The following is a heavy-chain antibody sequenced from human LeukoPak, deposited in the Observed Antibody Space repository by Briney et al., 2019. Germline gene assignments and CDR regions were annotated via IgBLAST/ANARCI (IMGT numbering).Heavy chain of an antibody. Sequence: ASVKVSCKASGYTFTTYDINWVRQATGQGLEWMGWMNPNSGNTGYAQKFQGRVTITRDTSASTAYMELSSLRSEDTAVYYCVRVDYSNAFDIWGQGTMVTVSS. CDR1: GYTFTTYD. J-gene: IGHJ3*02. V-gene: IGHV1-8*01. CDR3: VRVDYSNAFDI. CDR2: MNPNSGNT. D-gene: IGHD4-11*01.